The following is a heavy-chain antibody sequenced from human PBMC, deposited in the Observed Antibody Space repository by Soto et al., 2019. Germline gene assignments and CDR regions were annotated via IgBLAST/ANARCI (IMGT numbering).Heavy chain of an antibody. Sequence: PGGSLRLSCAASGFTFSSYWMSWVRQAPGKGLEWVANIKQDGSEKYYVDSVKGRFTISRDNAKNSLYLQMNSLRAEDTAVYYCARDSGAYIVLMVYADLGMDVWGQGTTVTVSS. CDR3: ARDSGAYIVLMVYADLGMDV. D-gene: IGHD2-8*01. CDR2: IKQDGSEK. J-gene: IGHJ6*02. V-gene: IGHV3-7*01. CDR1: GFTFSSYW.